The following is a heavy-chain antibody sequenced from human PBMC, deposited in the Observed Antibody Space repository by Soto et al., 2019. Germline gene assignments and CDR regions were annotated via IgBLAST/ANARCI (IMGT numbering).Heavy chain of an antibody. D-gene: IGHD3-22*01. CDR1: GGSFSAYY. CDR3: ARTDRAIFYGMDV. Sequence: QVQLQQGGAGLLKPSETLSLTCAVCGGSFSAYYWSWIRQPPGKGLEWIGEIDHSGSTNYNPALESRVTISVDTSKNQCSLKVSSVTAADTAVYHCARTDRAIFYGMDVWGQGTTVTVSS. CDR2: IDHSGST. V-gene: IGHV4-34*01. J-gene: IGHJ6*02.